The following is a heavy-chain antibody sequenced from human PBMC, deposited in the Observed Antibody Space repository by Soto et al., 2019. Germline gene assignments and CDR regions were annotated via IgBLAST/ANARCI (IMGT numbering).Heavy chain of an antibody. CDR1: GFTFSSYG. CDR3: ARSPHSYGPFDY. V-gene: IGHV3-30*03. CDR2: ISYDGSNK. Sequence: PGGSLRLSCAASGFTFSSYGMHWVRQAPGKGLEWVAVISYDGSNKYYADSVKGRFTISRDNSKNTLYLQMNSLRAEDTAVYYCARSPHSYGPFDYWGQGTLVTVSS. D-gene: IGHD5-18*01. J-gene: IGHJ4*02.